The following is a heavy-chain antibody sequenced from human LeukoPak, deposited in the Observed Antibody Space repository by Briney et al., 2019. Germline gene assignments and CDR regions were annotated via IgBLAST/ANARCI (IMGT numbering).Heavy chain of an antibody. J-gene: IGHJ5*02. CDR2: IYYSGST. CDR3: ARNIGYCSGGSCYSRWFDP. D-gene: IGHD2-15*01. CDR1: GGSISSYY. V-gene: IGHV4-59*01. Sequence: SETLSLTCTVSGGSISSYYWSWIRQPPGKGLEWIGYIYYSGSTNYNPSLKSRVTISVDTSKIQFSLKLSSVTAADTAVYYCARNIGYCSGGSCYSRWFDPWGQGTLVTVSS.